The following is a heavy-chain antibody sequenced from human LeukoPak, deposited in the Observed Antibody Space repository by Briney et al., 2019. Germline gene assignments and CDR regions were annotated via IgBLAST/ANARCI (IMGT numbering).Heavy chain of an antibody. CDR2: IYYSGST. Sequence: SGTLSLTCTVSGVSISSYYWSWVRQPPGKGLEWIWYIYYSGSTNYNPALKSRVTISVDTSKNQCSLKLSSVTAADTALYYCAISTVDTAMVDYYYYMDVWGKGTTVTVSS. J-gene: IGHJ6*03. V-gene: IGHV4-59*01. CDR1: GVSISSYY. CDR3: AISTVDTAMVDYYYYMDV. D-gene: IGHD5-18*01.